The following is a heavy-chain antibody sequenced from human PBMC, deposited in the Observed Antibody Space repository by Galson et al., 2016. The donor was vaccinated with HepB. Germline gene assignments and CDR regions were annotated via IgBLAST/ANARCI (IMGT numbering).Heavy chain of an antibody. CDR2: ISYNGGTT. Sequence: SLRLSCAASGFTFSSYAMHWVRQAPGKGLEYVSVISYNGGTTYYADSVMGRFTISRDNSKNTLFLQMSGLRPEDTAVYYCGQNLDVWGQGTTVTVSS. J-gene: IGHJ6*02. CDR1: GFTFSSYA. D-gene: IGHD1-7*01. V-gene: IGHV3-64D*09. CDR3: GQNLDV.